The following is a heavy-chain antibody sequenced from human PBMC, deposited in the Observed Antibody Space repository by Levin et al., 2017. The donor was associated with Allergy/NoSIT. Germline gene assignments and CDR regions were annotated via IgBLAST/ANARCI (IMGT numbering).Heavy chain of an antibody. D-gene: IGHD6-13*01. CDR3: ARDHPSSWYSDYYYMDV. CDR2: IKQDGSEK. CDR1: GFTFSSYW. Sequence: PGGSLRLSCAASGFTFSSYWMSWVRQAPGKGLEWVANIKQDGSEKYYVDSVKGRFTISRDNAKNSLYLQMNSLRAEDTAVYYCARDHPSSWYSDYYYMDVWGKGTTVTVSS. V-gene: IGHV3-7*01. J-gene: IGHJ6*03.